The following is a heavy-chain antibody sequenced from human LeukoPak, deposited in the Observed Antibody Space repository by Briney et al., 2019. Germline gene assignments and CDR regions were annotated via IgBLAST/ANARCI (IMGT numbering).Heavy chain of an antibody. V-gene: IGHV3-48*04. CDR3: ARDAARGAFDI. J-gene: IGHJ3*02. CDR2: ISSTSSTI. Sequence: PGGSQRLSCAASGFPFSVFTMNWVRQAPGKGLEWLSYISSTSSTIFYADSVKGRFTISRNNAKNSLYLQMSSLRAEDTAVYYCARDAARGAFDIWGLGTMVTVSS. CDR1: GFPFSVFT. D-gene: IGHD2-15*01.